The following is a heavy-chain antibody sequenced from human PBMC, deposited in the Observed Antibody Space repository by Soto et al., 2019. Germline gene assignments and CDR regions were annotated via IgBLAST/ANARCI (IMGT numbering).Heavy chain of an antibody. CDR1: DYSFTSYW. Sequence: GVCLLILCKGSDYSFTSYWIVWMRKMPGKGLECLGLIYPGDSDTRYSPSFRGQVTISADKSICTAYLQWSSLKASDTAMYYCARGGCSRTSCYNPSYHYGMDVWGQGTPVTRSS. CDR2: IYPGDSDT. J-gene: IGHJ6*01. V-gene: IGHV5-51*01. CDR3: ARGGCSRTSCYNPSYHYGMDV. D-gene: IGHD2-2*02.